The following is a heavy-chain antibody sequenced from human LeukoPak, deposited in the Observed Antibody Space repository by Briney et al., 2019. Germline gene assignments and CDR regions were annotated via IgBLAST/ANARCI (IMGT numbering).Heavy chain of an antibody. Sequence: GGSLRLSCVASGFTFGAYAMHWVRQAPGKGLEWVSFISGHGGTTYYIDSVKGRFAISRDNTNNSLYLEMNSLTPEDTALYYCAKLEAAPDPWADAFDIWGQGTLVTVSS. V-gene: IGHV3-43*02. CDR3: AKLEAAPDPWADAFDI. CDR1: GFTFGAYA. D-gene: IGHD6-25*01. CDR2: ISGHGGTT. J-gene: IGHJ3*02.